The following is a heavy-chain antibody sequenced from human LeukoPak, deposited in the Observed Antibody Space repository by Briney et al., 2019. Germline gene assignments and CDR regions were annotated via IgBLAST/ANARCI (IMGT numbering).Heavy chain of an antibody. CDR3: EKIQGYFDY. Sequence: PGGSLRLSCAASGFTFSSYGMSSVRQAPGKGPQWVSAITGSGGTTYYADSVKGRFTISRDNSKNTLYLQMNSLRAEDTAVYYCEKIQGYFDYWGQGNLVTVSS. J-gene: IGHJ4*02. V-gene: IGHV3-23*01. CDR2: ITGSGGTT. CDR1: GFTFSSYG.